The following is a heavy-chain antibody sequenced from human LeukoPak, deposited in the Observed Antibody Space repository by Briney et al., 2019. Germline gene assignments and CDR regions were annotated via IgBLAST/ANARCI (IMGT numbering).Heavy chain of an antibody. CDR1: GFTFSSYW. CDR2: INSDGSST. Sequence: GGSLRLSCAASGFTFSSYWMHWVRQAPGKGLVWVSRINSDGSSTSYADSVKGRFTISRDNAKNTLYLQMNSLRAEDTVVYYCARGLGITMVRGVIITQGMDVWGQGTTVTVSS. CDR3: ARGLGITMVRGVIITQGMDV. V-gene: IGHV3-74*01. D-gene: IGHD3-10*01. J-gene: IGHJ6*02.